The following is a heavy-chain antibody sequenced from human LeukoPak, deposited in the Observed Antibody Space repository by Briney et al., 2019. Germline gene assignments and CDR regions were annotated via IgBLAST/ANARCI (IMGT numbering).Heavy chain of an antibody. D-gene: IGHD6-19*01. J-gene: IGHJ4*02. CDR3: ASRRRGWYGLVY. V-gene: IGHV4-39*07. CDR2: INHSGST. Sequence: PSETLPLTCTVSGGSISTSNYYWGWIRQPPGKGLEWIGEINHSGSTNYNPSLKSRVTISVDTSKNQFSLKLSSVTAADTAVYYCASRRRGWYGLVYWGQGTLVTVSS. CDR1: GGSISTSNYY.